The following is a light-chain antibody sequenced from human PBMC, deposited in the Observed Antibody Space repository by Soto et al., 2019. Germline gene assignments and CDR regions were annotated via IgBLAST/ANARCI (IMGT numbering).Light chain of an antibody. CDR3: QQYNNWPPWT. Sequence: EIVMTQSPATLSVSPGERATLSCRASQSVSSNLAWYQQKPGQAPRLLIYGASTRAPGIPARFSGSGSGTEFTLTIRSLRSEDFAVYYCQQYNNWPPWTFGQGTKVEIK. CDR1: QSVSSN. J-gene: IGKJ1*01. CDR2: GAS. V-gene: IGKV3-15*01.